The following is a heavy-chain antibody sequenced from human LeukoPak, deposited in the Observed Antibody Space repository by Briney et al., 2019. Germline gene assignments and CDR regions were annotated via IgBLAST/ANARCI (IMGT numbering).Heavy chain of an antibody. Sequence: ASVKVSCKVSGFTLTELSMHWVRQAPGKGLEWMGSFDPEDGETIYAQKFQGRVTMTEDTSTDTACMELSSLRSEDTAVYYCATWTTGAPGGFDPWGQGTLVTVSS. CDR3: ATWTTGAPGGFDP. J-gene: IGHJ5*02. CDR2: FDPEDGET. D-gene: IGHD4-17*01. CDR1: GFTLTELS. V-gene: IGHV1-24*01.